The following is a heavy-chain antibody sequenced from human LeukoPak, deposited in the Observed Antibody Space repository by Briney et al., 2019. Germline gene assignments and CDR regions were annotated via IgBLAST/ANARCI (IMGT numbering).Heavy chain of an antibody. Sequence: KNGESLKISCNGSGYSFTSYWIGWVRQMPGKGLEWMVIIYPGDSDTRYSPSFQGQVTISADKSISTAYLQWSSLKASDTAMYYCARLGSRDGYNYVKDWGQGTLVTVSS. CDR3: ARLGSRDGYNYVKD. CDR1: GYSFTSYW. CDR2: IYPGDSDT. D-gene: IGHD5-24*01. J-gene: IGHJ4*02. V-gene: IGHV5-51*01.